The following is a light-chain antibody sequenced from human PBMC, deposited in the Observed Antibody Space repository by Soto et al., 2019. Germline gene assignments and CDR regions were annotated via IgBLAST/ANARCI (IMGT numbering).Light chain of an antibody. V-gene: IGLV2-14*01. CDR2: EVS. Sequence: QSALTQPASVSGSPGQSITISCTGTRSDVGGFDYVSWYQQHPGEAPKLIIYEVSHRPSGVSNRFSGSKSGNTASLTISGLQADDEAAYYCRSYTNIATWVFGGGTKLTVL. CDR3: RSYTNIATWV. CDR1: RSDVGGFDY. J-gene: IGLJ3*02.